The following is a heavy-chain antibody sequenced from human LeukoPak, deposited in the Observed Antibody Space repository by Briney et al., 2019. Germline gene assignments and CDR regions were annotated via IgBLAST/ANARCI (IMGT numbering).Heavy chain of an antibody. Sequence: GGSLRLSCTVSGFTLSSYEMTWFRQAPGKGLEWVSSIEYSDTGGHYADSVQGRFTIFKDNPKNTLYLQLNSLRAEDTAIYYCTRNSGWYGISWGQGTLVTVSS. CDR3: TRNSGWYGIS. CDR1: GFTLSSYE. J-gene: IGHJ4*02. D-gene: IGHD6-19*01. V-gene: IGHV3-23*01. CDR2: IEYSDTGG.